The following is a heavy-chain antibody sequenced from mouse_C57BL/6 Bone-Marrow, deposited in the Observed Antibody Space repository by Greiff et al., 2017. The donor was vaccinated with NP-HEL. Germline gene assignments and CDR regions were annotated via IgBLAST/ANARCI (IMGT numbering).Heavy chain of an antibody. CDR3: MLITAVVAPYFDY. D-gene: IGHD1-1*01. Sequence: VQLQQSGTVLARPGASVKMSCKTSGYTFTSYWMHWVKQRPGQGLEWIGAIYPGNSDTSYNQKFKGKAKLTAVTSASTAYMELSSLTNEDSAVYYCMLITAVVAPYFDYWGQGTTLTVSS. V-gene: IGHV1-5*01. CDR1: GYTFTSYW. CDR2: IYPGNSDT. J-gene: IGHJ2*01.